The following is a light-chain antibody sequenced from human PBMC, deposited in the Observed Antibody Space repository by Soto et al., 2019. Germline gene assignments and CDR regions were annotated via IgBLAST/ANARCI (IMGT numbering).Light chain of an antibody. Sequence: EIVLTQSPGTLSLSPGERATLSCRASQSVSSSHLAWYQQKPGQAPRLLISGASSRATGIPDRFTGSGSGTDFTLTISSLEPEDFAVYFCQQRAGWPPTFGGGTKVDIK. V-gene: IGKV3-20*01. J-gene: IGKJ4*01. CDR3: QQRAGWPPT. CDR1: QSVSSSH. CDR2: GAS.